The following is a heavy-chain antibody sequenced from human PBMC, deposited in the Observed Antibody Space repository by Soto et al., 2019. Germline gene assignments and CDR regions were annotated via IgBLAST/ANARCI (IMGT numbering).Heavy chain of an antibody. J-gene: IGHJ6*02. Sequence: EVQLVESGGGLVQPGGSLKLSCAASGFTFSGSAMHWVRQASGKGLEWVGRIRSKANSYATAYAASVKGRFTISRDDSKNTAYQQMNSLKTEDTAVYYCTRHDYSRYGSYYYYYGMDVWGQGTTVTVSS. CDR1: GFTFSGSA. CDR2: IRSKANSYAT. V-gene: IGHV3-73*02. CDR3: TRHDYSRYGSYYYYYGMDV. D-gene: IGHD5-12*01.